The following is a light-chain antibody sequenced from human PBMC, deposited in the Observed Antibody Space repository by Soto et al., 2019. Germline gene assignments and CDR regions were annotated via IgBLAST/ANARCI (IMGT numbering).Light chain of an antibody. CDR1: QTISSY. J-gene: IGKJ1*01. V-gene: IGKV1-39*01. CDR2: GAS. CDR3: QQSSSHPRT. Sequence: DIQMTQSPSSLSASVGDRVTITCRASQTISSYLNWYQQKPGKAPKLLIYGASSLQSGVPSRFSGSGSGTDFTLAISSVQPEDFATYYCQQSSSHPRTFGQGTKVEIK.